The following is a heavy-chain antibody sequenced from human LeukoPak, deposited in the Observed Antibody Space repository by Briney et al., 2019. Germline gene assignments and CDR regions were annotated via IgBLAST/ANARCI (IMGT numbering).Heavy chain of an antibody. J-gene: IGHJ5*02. V-gene: IGHV3-30*18. CDR1: GFTFSSYG. CDR2: ISYDGSNK. D-gene: IGHD2-2*01. Sequence: GGSLRLSCAASGFTFSSYGMHWVRQAPGKGLEWVAVISYDGSNKYYADSVKGRFTISRDNSKNTLYLQMNSLRAEDTAVYYCAKDGRYCSSTSCYHNWFDPWGQGTLVTVSS. CDR3: AKDGRYCSSTSCYHNWFDP.